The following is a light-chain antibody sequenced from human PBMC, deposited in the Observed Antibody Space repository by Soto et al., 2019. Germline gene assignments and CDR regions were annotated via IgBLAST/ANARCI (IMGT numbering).Light chain of an antibody. V-gene: IGKV2-24*01. CDR1: QNLVHSDGDTY. CDR2: HVS. J-gene: IGKJ4*01. CDR3: IQMTQFLPT. Sequence: EIVMTQNPLSSAVTLGQPAAISCRSSQNLVHSDGDTYLTWLHVGQGRSPRPLIFHVSERFSGAPDRFTGSGPEKHSTQRITRLELEDFGTYYCIQMTQFLPTSGGGPRWRS.